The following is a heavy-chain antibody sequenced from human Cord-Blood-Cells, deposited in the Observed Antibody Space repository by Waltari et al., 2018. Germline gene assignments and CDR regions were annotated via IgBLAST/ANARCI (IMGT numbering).Heavy chain of an antibody. J-gene: IGHJ2*01. D-gene: IGHD1-1*01. CDR1: GGSISSYY. CDR3: ARDIQLGMGFDL. Sequence: QVQLQESGPGLVKPSEPLSLTCTLSGGSISSYYWSWIRQPPGKGLEWIGYIYYSGSTNYNPSLKSRVTISVDTSKNQFSLKLSSVTAADTAVYYCARDIQLGMGFDLWGRGTLVTVSS. CDR2: IYYSGST. V-gene: IGHV4-59*01.